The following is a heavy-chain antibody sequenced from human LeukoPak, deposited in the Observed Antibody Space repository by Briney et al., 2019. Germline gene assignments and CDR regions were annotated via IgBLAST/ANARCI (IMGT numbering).Heavy chain of an antibody. J-gene: IGHJ4*02. D-gene: IGHD1-26*01. CDR3: AREGSSGGYNY. V-gene: IGHV4-59*01. CDR1: GGAISGYY. CDR2: IYHSGSS. Sequence: SETLSLTCTVSGGAISGYYWSWIRQPPGKGLEWIGYIYHSGSSNYNPSLKSRVTISVDTSKNQFSLKLTSVTAADTAVYYCAREGSSGGYNYWGQGALVTVSS.